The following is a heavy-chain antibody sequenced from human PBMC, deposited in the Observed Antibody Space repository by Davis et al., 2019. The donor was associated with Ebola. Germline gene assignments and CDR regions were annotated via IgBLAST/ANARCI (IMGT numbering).Heavy chain of an antibody. V-gene: IGHV5-51*01. CDR2: IYTGDSDT. Sequence: GESLKISCQGSGNSLTNYWITWVRQVPGKGLEWMGIIYTGDSDTRYSPSFRGQVTISADKSAKTAFLQWSSLKASDTAIYYCATLRRTITGMDDGFDIWGHGTMVTVSS. CDR3: ATLRRTITGMDDGFDI. CDR1: GNSLTNYW. D-gene: IGHD1-20*01. J-gene: IGHJ3*02.